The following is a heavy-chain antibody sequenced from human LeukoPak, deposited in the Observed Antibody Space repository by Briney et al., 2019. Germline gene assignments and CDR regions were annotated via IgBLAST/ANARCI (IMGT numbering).Heavy chain of an antibody. CDR2: ISAYNGNT. Sequence: GASVKVSCKASGYTFTSYGISWVRQAPGQGLEWMGWISAYNGNTNYAQKLQGRVTMTTDTSTSTAYMELRSLRSDDTAVYYCARGNRYDSSGYWGYWGQGTLVTVSS. D-gene: IGHD3-22*01. CDR1: GYTFTSYG. CDR3: ARGNRYDSSGYWGY. V-gene: IGHV1-18*01. J-gene: IGHJ4*02.